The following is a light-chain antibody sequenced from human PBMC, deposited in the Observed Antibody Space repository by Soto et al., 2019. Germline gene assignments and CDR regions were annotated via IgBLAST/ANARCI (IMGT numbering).Light chain of an antibody. J-gene: IGKJ1*01. Sequence: EIQLTKSPSTLSASVGDGVTITCQASEGINNYLNWYQQKPGKAPSLLIYAASSLQSGVPSRFSGSGSGTDFTLTISSLQPEDFATYYCQQSYSTPWTFGQGTKV. CDR3: QQSYSTPWT. CDR1: EGINNY. V-gene: IGKV1-39*01. CDR2: AAS.